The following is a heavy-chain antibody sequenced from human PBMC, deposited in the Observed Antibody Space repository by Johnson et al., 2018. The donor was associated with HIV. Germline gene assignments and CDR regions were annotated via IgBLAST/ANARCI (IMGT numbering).Heavy chain of an antibody. V-gene: IGHV3-7*01. Sequence: EMQLVESGGGVVQPGRSLRLSCAASGFTFSTYAMHWVRQAPGKGLAWVANIKHDGSEKYYVDSVKGRFTISRDNAKNTLYLQMNSLRADDTAVYYCAREVDAFDMWGQGTLVTVSS. CDR2: IKHDGSEK. CDR1: GFTFSTYA. CDR3: AREVDAFDM. J-gene: IGHJ3*02.